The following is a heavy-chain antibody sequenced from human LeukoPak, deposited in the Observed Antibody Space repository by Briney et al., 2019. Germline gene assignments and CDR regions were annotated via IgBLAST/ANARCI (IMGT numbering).Heavy chain of an antibody. D-gene: IGHD6-13*01. CDR3: AKSGSTWYDYFDF. J-gene: IGHJ4*02. V-gene: IGHV3-23*01. CDR1: GFTFSSYA. Sequence: GGSLRLSCAASGFTFSSYATTWVRQAPGKGLEWVSTISGDGGTTFYADSVKGRFTISRENSKNTLYLQMSSLRADDTAVYYCAKSGSTWYDYFDFWGQGALVTVSS. CDR2: ISGDGGTT.